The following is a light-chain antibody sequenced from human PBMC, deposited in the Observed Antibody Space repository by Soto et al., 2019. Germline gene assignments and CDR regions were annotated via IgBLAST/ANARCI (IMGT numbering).Light chain of an antibody. Sequence: DIEMTQSPSTLSASVGDRVTISCRASQSISSWLAWYQQKPGKAPTLLIYKASSLESGVPSRFSGSGSGTEFTLTISSLQPDDFATYYCQQYNSYPLTFGGGTKVEIE. J-gene: IGKJ4*02. CDR2: KAS. CDR1: QSISSW. CDR3: QQYNSYPLT. V-gene: IGKV1-5*03.